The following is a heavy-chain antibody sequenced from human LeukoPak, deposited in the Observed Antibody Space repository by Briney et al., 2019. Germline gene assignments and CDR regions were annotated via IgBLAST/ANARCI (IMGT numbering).Heavy chain of an antibody. D-gene: IGHD3-10*01. CDR3: ARSYDTNNRQRFDY. CDR2: MYYTESP. CDR1: GAPIRSYY. J-gene: IGHJ4*02. Sequence: SETLSLTCSVSGAPIRSYYWSWSRQPPGKGLEWIAYMYYTESPNYNPSLKSRVSMSGDSSRNQFSLKLNSVTAADTAVYYCARSYDTNNRQRFDYWGQGILVTVSP. V-gene: IGHV4-59*08.